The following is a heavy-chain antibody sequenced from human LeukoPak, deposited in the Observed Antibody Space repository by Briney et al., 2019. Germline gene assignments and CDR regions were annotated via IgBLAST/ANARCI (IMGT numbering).Heavy chain of an antibody. Sequence: GGSLRLSCAASGFTFSSFGMHWVRQAPGKGLQWVTFISYDASNKYYADSVKGRFTISRDNSKNTLYLQMNSLRAEDTAVYYCARDSTTEGAFDIWGQGTMVTVSS. CDR1: GFTFSSFG. J-gene: IGHJ3*02. D-gene: IGHD2/OR15-2a*01. CDR2: ISYDASNK. CDR3: ARDSTTEGAFDI. V-gene: IGHV3-30*03.